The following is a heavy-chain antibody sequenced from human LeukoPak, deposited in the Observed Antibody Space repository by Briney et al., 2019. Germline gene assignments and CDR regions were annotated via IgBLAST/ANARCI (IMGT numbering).Heavy chain of an antibody. CDR1: RLIFRNYA. J-gene: IGHJ3*02. V-gene: IGHV3-23*01. D-gene: IGHD3-16*01. CDR2: ISGTADSK. CDR3: AKADATIGGAFDI. Sequence: PGGSLRLSCAASRLIFRNYAMSWVRQAPGRGLEWLSIISGTADSKYYADSVKGRFTISRDNPRSTLYLEMNILRAEDTAVYYCAKADATIGGAFDIWGQGTMVIVSS.